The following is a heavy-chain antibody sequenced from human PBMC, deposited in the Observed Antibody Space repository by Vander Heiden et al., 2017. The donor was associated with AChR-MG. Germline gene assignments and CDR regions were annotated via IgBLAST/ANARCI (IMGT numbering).Heavy chain of an antibody. CDR1: GYTFTGYY. CDR2: INPNSGGT. J-gene: IGHJ4*02. V-gene: IGHV1-2*04. CDR3: ARAPMVRGGKGPPNYFDY. D-gene: IGHD3-10*01. Sequence: QVQLVQSGAEVKKPGASVKVSCKASGYTFTGYYMHWVRQAPGQGLEWMGWINPNSGGTNYAQKFQGWVTMTRDTSISTAYMELSRLRSDDTAVYHCARAPMVRGGKGPPNYFDYWCEGTLVTDSS.